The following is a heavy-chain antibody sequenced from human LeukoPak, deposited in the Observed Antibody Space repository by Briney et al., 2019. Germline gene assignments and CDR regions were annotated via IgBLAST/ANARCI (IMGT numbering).Heavy chain of an antibody. J-gene: IGHJ4*02. CDR2: IYHSGST. V-gene: IGHV4-30-2*01. CDR3: ARGTSRKRTVTPRPPFDY. CDR1: GGSISSGGYY. D-gene: IGHD4-17*01. Sequence: KPSQTLSLTCTVSGGSISSGGYYWSWIRQPPGKGLEWIGYIYHSGSTYYNPSLKSRVTISVDRSKNQFSLKLSSVTAADTAVYYCARGTSRKRTVTPRPPFDYWGQGTLVTVSS.